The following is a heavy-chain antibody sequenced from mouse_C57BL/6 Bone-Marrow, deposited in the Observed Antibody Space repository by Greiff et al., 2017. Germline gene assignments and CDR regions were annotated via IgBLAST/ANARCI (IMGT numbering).Heavy chain of an antibody. CDR3: ERGDYGSSSYYFDY. CDR1: GYTFTSYW. CDR2: IYPSDSET. V-gene: IGHV1-61*01. J-gene: IGHJ2*01. D-gene: IGHD1-1*01. Sequence: QVQLQQPGAELVRPGSSVKLSCKASGYTFTSYWMDWVKQSPGQGLEWIGNIYPSDSETHYNQKFKDKATLTVDKSSSTAYMQLSSLTSEDSAVYYCERGDYGSSSYYFDYWGQGTTLTVSS.